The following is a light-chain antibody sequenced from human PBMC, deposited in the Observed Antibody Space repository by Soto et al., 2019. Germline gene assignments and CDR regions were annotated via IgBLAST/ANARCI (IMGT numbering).Light chain of an antibody. CDR1: QSISRW. V-gene: IGKV1-39*01. J-gene: IGKJ1*01. Sequence: DIQMTQSPSTLSASVGDRVTITCRASQSISRWLAWYQQKPGKAPRLLIYAGSRLLGGVPLRFSASESGTDSTLTISSLQPEDFATYFCQKSYTIPWTFGLGTKVDIK. CDR2: AGS. CDR3: QKSYTIPWT.